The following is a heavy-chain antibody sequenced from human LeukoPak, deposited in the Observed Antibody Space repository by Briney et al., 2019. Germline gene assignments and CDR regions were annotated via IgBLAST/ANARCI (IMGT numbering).Heavy chain of an antibody. CDR1: GGSISSGDYY. V-gene: IGHV4-30-4*01. CDR2: MYYSGST. Sequence: PSQTLSLTCTVSGGSISSGDYYWSWIRQPPGKGLEWIVYMYYSGSTYYNPSLKSRVTISADTSKNQLSLKLSSVTAADTAVYYCARPYYYDSRIDPWGQGILVTVSS. D-gene: IGHD3-22*01. CDR3: ARPYYYDSRIDP. J-gene: IGHJ5*02.